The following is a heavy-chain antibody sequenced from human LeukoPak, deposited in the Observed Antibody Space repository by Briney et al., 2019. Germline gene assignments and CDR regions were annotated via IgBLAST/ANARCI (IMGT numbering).Heavy chain of an antibody. CDR1: GGSISSYY. J-gene: IGHJ5*02. CDR2: IYYSGST. V-gene: IGHV4-59*01. Sequence: SETLSLTCTVSGGSISSYYWSWIRQPPGKGLEWIGYIYYSGSTNYNPSLKSRVTISVDTSKNQFSLKLSSVTAADTAVYYCARAYDFWSGYYYPWGQGTLVTVSS. CDR3: ARAYDFWSGYYYP. D-gene: IGHD3-3*01.